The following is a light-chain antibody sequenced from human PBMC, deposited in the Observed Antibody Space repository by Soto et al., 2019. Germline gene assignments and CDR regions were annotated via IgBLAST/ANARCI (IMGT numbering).Light chain of an antibody. CDR2: KAS. V-gene: IGKV1-5*03. CDR3: QQHTT. CDR1: QTISSW. Sequence: DIQMTQSPSTLSGSVGDIVTITCRASQTISSWLAWYQQKAGKAPRLLIYKASSLASGVPSRFSGSGSGTEFTLTISSLQPEDVATYHCQQHTTFGQGTKVDIK. J-gene: IGKJ1*01.